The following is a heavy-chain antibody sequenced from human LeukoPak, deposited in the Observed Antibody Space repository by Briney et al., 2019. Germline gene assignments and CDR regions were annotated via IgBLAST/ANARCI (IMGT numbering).Heavy chain of an antibody. CDR2: IRYDGSNK. J-gene: IGHJ4*02. V-gene: IGHV3-30*02. D-gene: IGHD3-22*01. Sequence: GGSLRLSRAASGFTFSSYGMHWVRQAPGKGLEWVAFIRYDGSNKYYADSVKGRFTISRDNSKNTLYLQMNSLRAEDTAVYYCANTASYYYDSSAYYYDYWGQGTLVTVSS. CDR3: ANTASYYYDSSAYYYDY. CDR1: GFTFSSYG.